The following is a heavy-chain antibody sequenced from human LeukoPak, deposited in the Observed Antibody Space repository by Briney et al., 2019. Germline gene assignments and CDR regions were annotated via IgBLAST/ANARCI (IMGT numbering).Heavy chain of an antibody. CDR1: GGSISSYY. J-gene: IGHJ5*02. Sequence: SETLSLTCTVSGGSISSYYWSWIRQPPGKGLEWIGYIYYSGSTNYNPSLKSRVTISVDTSKNQFSLNLSSVTAADTAVYYCARDRGDFPPDWFDPWGQGTLVTVSS. CDR2: IYYSGST. V-gene: IGHV4-59*12. CDR3: ARDRGDFPPDWFDP. D-gene: IGHD3-10*01.